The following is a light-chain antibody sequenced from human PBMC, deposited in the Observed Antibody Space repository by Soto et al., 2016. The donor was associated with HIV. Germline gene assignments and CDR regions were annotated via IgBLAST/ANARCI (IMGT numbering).Light chain of an antibody. J-gene: IGLJ2*01. V-gene: IGLV3-21*03. CDR3: QVWDSSSDHVI. CDR1: NIGSKS. CDR2: DDS. Sequence: SYVLTQPPSVSVAPGKTARIPCGGNNIGSKSVHWYQQKPGQAPVLVVYDDSDRPSGIPERFSGSTSGNTATPTISRVEAGDEADYYCQVWDSSSDHVIFGGGTKLTVL.